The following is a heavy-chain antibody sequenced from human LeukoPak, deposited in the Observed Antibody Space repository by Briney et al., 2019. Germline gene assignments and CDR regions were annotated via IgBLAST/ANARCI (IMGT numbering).Heavy chain of an antibody. CDR3: AKVSRFAVVPAAMLDY. CDR2: ISGSGDIT. J-gene: IGHJ4*02. V-gene: IGHV3-23*01. D-gene: IGHD2-2*01. Sequence: GGSLRLSCAASGFTFRSYAMSWVRQAPGKGLEWVSAISGSGDITYYADSVKGPFTMSRDNFKNTLYLQMNSLRAEDTAVYYCAKVSRFAVVPAAMLDYWGQGIQVTVSS. CDR1: GFTFRSYA.